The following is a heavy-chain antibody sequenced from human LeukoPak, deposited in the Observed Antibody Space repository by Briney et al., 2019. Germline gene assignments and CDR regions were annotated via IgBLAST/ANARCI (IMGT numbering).Heavy chain of an antibody. CDR2: INHSGST. CDR3: ARLYVPPKVRAPNVDY. J-gene: IGHJ4*02. CDR1: GGSFSGYY. Sequence: PSETLSLTCAVYGGSFSGYYWSWIRQPPGKGLEWVGEINHSGSTNYNPSLKSRVTISVDTSKNQFSLKLSSVTAADTAVYYCARLYVPPKVRAPNVDYWGQGTLVTVSS. V-gene: IGHV4-34*01. D-gene: IGHD3-16*01.